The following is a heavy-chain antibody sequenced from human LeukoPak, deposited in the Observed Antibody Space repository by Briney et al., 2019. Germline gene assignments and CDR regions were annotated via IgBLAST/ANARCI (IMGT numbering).Heavy chain of an antibody. V-gene: IGHV4-34*01. D-gene: IGHD7-27*01. CDR2: INHSGST. Sequence: SETLSLTCAVYGGSFSDYYWSWIRQHPGKGLEWIGEINHSGSTNYNTSLKSRVTISVDTSNNQFSLKLSSVTAADTAVYYCARAPNWGAFDIWGQGTMVTVSS. CDR3: ARAPNWGAFDI. J-gene: IGHJ3*02. CDR1: GGSFSDYY.